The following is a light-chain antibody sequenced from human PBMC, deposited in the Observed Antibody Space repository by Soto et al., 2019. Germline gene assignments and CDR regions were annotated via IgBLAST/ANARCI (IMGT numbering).Light chain of an antibody. Sequence: TRVTKSPSALSADRGERVTMTCRASQGISSYLSWYQQKPGKAPKLLIYGASSLEGGVPSRFSGSGSGTDFTLTISSLQPDDFATYYCQPYSSSAPSAQRTKVAIK. CDR1: QGISSY. J-gene: IGKJ1*01. V-gene: IGKV1-8*01. CDR2: GAS. CDR3: QPYSSSAP.